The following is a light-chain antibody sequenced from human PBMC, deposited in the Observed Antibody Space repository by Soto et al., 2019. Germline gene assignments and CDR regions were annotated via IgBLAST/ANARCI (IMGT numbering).Light chain of an antibody. CDR3: QQSYSTPIT. CDR2: AAS. Sequence: DIQMTQSPSSLSASVGDRVTITCRASQTISRNLNWYQQKPGKAPKLLIYAASSLQSRVPSTFSGSGSETDFTLTISSLQPEDFATYYCQQSYSTPITFGPGTKVDIK. CDR1: QTISRN. J-gene: IGKJ3*01. V-gene: IGKV1-39*01.